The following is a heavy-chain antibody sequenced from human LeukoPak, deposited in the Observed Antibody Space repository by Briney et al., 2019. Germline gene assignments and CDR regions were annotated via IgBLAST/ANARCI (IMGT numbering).Heavy chain of an antibody. CDR1: GGSISSYY. CDR3: ARDRLDSSGYPLGYYYYYMDV. J-gene: IGHJ6*03. D-gene: IGHD3-22*01. Sequence: KPSETLSLTCTVSGGSISSYYWSWIRQPAGKGLEWIGRIYTSGSTNYNPSLKSRVTMSVDTSKSQFSLKLSSVTAADTAVYYCARDRLDSSGYPLGYYYYYMDVWGKGTTVTVSS. CDR2: IYTSGST. V-gene: IGHV4-4*07.